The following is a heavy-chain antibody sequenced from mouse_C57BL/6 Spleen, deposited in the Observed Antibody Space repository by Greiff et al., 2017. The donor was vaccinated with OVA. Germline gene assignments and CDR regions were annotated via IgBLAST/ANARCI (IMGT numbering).Heavy chain of an antibody. D-gene: IGHD4-1*01. CDR2: IYPGDGDT. CDR3: AREGNWDLYYFDY. J-gene: IGHJ2*01. CDR1: GYAFSSSW. V-gene: IGHV1-82*01. Sequence: VQVVESGPELVKPGASVKISCKASGYAFSSSWMNWVKQRPGKGLEWIGRIYPGDGDTNYNGQPKGQATLTADQPSRTAYMQLSSVTSWDAAVYVCAREGNWDLYYFDYWGQGTTLTVSS.